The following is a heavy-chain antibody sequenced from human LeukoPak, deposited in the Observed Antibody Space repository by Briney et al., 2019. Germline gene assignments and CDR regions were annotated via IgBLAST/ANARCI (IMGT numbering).Heavy chain of an antibody. CDR2: IWYDGSNK. V-gene: IGHV3-33*08. J-gene: IGHJ6*02. CDR1: GFTVSNDY. Sequence: GGSLRLSCAVSGFTVSNDYMSWVRQAPGKGLEWVAVIWYDGSNKYYADSVKGRFTISRDNSKNTLYLQMNSLRAEDTAVYYCARDHREGMDVWGQGTTVTVSS. CDR3: ARDHREGMDV.